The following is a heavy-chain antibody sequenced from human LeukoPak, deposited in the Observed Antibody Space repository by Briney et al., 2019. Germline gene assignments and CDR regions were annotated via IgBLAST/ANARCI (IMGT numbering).Heavy chain of an antibody. V-gene: IGHV1-18*01. D-gene: IGHD4-17*01. J-gene: IGHJ5*02. CDR1: GYTFTSYG. CDR2: ISAYNGNT. Sequence: ASVKVSCKASGYTFTSYGISWVRQAPGQGLEWMGWISAYNGNTNYAQKLQGRVTMTTDTSTSTAYMELRSLRSGDTAVYYCARELSYGDYRPENWFDPWGQGTLVTVSS. CDR3: ARELSYGDYRPENWFDP.